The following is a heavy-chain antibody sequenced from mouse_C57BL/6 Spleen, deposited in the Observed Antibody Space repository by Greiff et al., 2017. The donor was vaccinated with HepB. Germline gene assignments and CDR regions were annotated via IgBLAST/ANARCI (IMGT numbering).Heavy chain of an antibody. D-gene: IGHD1-1*01. Sequence: VKLVESGAELVRPGASVKLSCKASGYTFTDYYINWVKQRPGQGLEWIARIYPGSGNTYYNEKFKGKATLTAEKSSSTAYMQLSSLTSEDSAVYCWARRSYYYGSSSYAMDYWGQGTSVTVST. CDR1: GYTFTDYY. CDR2: IYPGSGNT. V-gene: IGHV1-76*01. J-gene: IGHJ4*01. CDR3: ARRSYYYGSSSYAMDY.